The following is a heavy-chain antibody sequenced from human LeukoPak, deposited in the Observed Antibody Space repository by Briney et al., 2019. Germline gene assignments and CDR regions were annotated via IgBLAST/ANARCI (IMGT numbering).Heavy chain of an antibody. V-gene: IGHV5-51*01. CDR3: ARGFYGGYYYYYYMDV. CDR2: IYPGHSNT. CDR1: GYSFSSYW. J-gene: IGHJ6*03. Sequence: GESLKISCKGSGYSFSSYWIGWVRQMPGKGLEWMGIIYPGHSNTKYSPSFQGQVTMSADRSISTAYLQWSSLKASDTAMYYCARGFYGGYYYYYYMDVWGKGTTVTVSS. D-gene: IGHD4/OR15-4a*01.